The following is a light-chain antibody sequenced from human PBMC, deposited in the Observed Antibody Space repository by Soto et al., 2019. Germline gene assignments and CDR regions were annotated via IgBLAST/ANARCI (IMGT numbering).Light chain of an antibody. Sequence: EFVLTQSPGTLSLSPGERATLSCRASQSVSNNYLAWYQQKPGQAPRLLIYGASSRATGIPDRFSGSGSGTDFILTISRLEPEEFAVYYCQQYGSSPRTFGQGTKVDI. V-gene: IGKV3-20*01. CDR3: QQYGSSPRT. J-gene: IGKJ1*01. CDR2: GAS. CDR1: QSVSNNY.